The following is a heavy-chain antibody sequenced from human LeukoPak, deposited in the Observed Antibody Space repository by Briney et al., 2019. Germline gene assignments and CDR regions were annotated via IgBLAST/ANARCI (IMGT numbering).Heavy chain of an antibody. CDR1: GFTFSSYG. V-gene: IGHV3-30*18. CDR3: AKDGEPRIAIPETGAGVDV. CDR2: ISYDGSYT. J-gene: IGHJ6*02. Sequence: GGSLRLSCTASGFTFSSYGIHWVRQAPGKGLEWVAVISYDGSYTYYADSVKGRFTISRDNSKNTLYLQMNRLRAEDTAVYYCAKDGEPRIAIPETGAGVDVWGQGTTVIVSS. D-gene: IGHD3-9*01.